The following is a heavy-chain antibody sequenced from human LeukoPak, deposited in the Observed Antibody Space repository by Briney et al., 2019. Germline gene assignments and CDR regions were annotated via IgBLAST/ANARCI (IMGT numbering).Heavy chain of an antibody. D-gene: IGHD5-18*01. CDR1: GFTFSDYY. J-gene: IGHJ4*02. V-gene: IGHV3-11*04. CDR3: ARLYSWDYFDY. CDR2: ISSSGSTI. Sequence: GGSLRLSCAASGFTFSDYYMSWIRQAPGKGLEWVSYISSSGSTIYYADSVKGRFTISRDNAKSSLYLQMNSLRAEGTAVYYCARLYSWDYFDYWGQGTLVTVSS.